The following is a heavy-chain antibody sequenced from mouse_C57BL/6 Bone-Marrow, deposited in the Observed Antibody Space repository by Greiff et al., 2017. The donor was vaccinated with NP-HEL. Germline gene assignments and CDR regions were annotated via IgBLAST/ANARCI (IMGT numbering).Heavy chain of an antibody. V-gene: IGHV1-47*01. CDR2: FHPYTDDT. D-gene: IGHD2-1*01. J-gene: IGHJ2*01. Sequence: LVESGAELVKPGASVKMSCKASGYTFTTYPIEWVKQNHGKSLEWIGNFHPYTDDTEYNEKFKNKATLTVEKSSSTVYLELSRLTSDDSSVYYCARGGNYWYYFDYWDQGTTLTVSS. CDR1: GYTFTTYP. CDR3: ARGGNYWYYFDY.